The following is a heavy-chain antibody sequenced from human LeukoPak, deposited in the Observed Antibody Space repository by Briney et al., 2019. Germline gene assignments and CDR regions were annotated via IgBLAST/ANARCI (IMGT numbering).Heavy chain of an antibody. CDR2: INHSGST. CDR3: AGFDSSGYYGFDY. CDR1: GGSFSGYY. D-gene: IGHD3-22*01. V-gene: IGHV4-34*01. J-gene: IGHJ4*02. Sequence: SETLSLTCAVYGGSFSGYYWSWIRQSPGKGLEWIGEINHSGSTNYNPSLKSRVTISVDTSKNQFSLKLSSVTAADTAVYYCAGFDSSGYYGFDYWGQGTLVTVSS.